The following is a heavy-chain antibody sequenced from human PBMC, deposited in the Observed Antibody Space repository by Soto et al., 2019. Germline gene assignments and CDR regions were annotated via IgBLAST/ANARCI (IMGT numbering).Heavy chain of an antibody. CDR2: ISYDGSNK. CDR1: GFTFSSYG. J-gene: IGHJ4*02. D-gene: IGHD3-3*01. Sequence: GSLRLSCAASGFTFSSYGMHWVRQAPGKGLEWVAVISYDGSNKYYADSVKGRFTISRDNSKNTLYLQMNSLRAEDTAVYYCAKDLVIWSGYYTPGYWGQGTLVTVSS. V-gene: IGHV3-30*18. CDR3: AKDLVIWSGYYTPGY.